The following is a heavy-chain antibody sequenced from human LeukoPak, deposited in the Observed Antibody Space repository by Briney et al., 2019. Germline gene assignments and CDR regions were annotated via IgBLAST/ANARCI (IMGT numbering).Heavy chain of an antibody. CDR3: ARGTPSYALNWFDP. CDR1: GGSIDNYY. V-gene: IGHV4-4*07. CDR2: IFSSGNT. J-gene: IGHJ5*02. Sequence: SETLSLTCTVSGGSIDNYYWSWIRQPAGKGLEWIGRIFSSGNTNYNPSLKSRVTMSVDTSKNQFSLKLSSVTAADTAVYYCARGTPSYALNWFDPWGQGTLVTVSS.